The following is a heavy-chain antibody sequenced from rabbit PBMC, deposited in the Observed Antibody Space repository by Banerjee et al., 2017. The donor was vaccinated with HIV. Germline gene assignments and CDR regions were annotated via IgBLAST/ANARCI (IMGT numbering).Heavy chain of an antibody. CDR2: IYAGSSGRT. J-gene: IGHJ4*01. CDR3: ARDLAGVIGWNFGL. D-gene: IGHD4-1*01. CDR1: GFSFSATYY. V-gene: IGHV1S45*01. Sequence: QEQLKESGGDLVKPEGSLTLTCTASGFSFSATYYMCWVRQAPGKGLEWIACIYAGSSGRTYYASWAKGRFTISKTSSTTVTLQMTSLTAADTATYFCARDLAGVIGWNFGLWGPGTLVT.